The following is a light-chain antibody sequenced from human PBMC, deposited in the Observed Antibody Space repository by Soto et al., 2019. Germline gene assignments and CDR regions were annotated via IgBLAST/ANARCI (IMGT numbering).Light chain of an antibody. CDR2: AAS. V-gene: IGKV1-27*01. CDR3: QKYNSASFT. J-gene: IGKJ3*01. Sequence: DIQMTQSPSSLSASVGDRVTITCRASQGICNYLAWYQQKPGKVPKLLIYAASTLQSGVPSRFSGSGSGTDFTLTISSLQPEDVATYYCQKYNSASFTFGPGTKVDIK. CDR1: QGICNY.